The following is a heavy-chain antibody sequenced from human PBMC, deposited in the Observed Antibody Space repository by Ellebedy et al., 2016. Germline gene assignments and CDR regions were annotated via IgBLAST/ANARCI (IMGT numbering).Heavy chain of an antibody. D-gene: IGHD5-18*01. J-gene: IGHJ5*02. CDR2: IIPIFGTA. CDR1: GGTFSSYA. Sequence: SVKVSCXASGGTFSSYAISWVRQAPGQGLEWMGGIIPIFGTANYAQKFQGRVTITADESTSTAYMELSSLRSEDTAVYYCARSPPGYSYGYGWFDPWGQGTLVTVSS. V-gene: IGHV1-69*13. CDR3: ARSPPGYSYGYGWFDP.